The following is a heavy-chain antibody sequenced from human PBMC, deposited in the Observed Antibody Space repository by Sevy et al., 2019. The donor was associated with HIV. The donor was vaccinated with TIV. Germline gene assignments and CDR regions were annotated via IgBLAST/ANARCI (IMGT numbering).Heavy chain of an antibody. Sequence: GGSLRLSCTTSGFTFDDYAMSWFRQAPGKGLEWVAFITRNSYEAYGGTTDYGASVKGRFIISRDDSKSIAYLQMCSLKTEDTAVYYCTRGLATADTPEYYFDYWGQGTLVTVSS. D-gene: IGHD5-12*01. J-gene: IGHJ4*02. V-gene: IGHV3-49*03. CDR2: ITRNSYEAYGGTT. CDR3: TRGLATADTPEYYFDY. CDR1: GFTFDDYA.